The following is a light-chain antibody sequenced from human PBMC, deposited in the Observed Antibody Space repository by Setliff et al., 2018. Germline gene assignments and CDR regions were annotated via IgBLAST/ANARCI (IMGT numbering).Light chain of an antibody. Sequence: YELTQPPSVPVAPGKTARITCGGNNIGGKSVNWYQQKPGQAPVLVIYYDSDRPSGIPERFFGSYSGNTATLTISRVEAGDEADYYCQVWDSGSEHYVFGTGTKVTVL. J-gene: IGLJ1*01. CDR1: NIGGKS. V-gene: IGLV3-21*04. CDR2: YDS. CDR3: QVWDSGSEHYV.